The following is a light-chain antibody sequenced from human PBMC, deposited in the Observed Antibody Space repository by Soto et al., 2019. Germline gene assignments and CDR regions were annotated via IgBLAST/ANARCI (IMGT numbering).Light chain of an antibody. J-gene: IGKJ3*01. CDR3: QQYGRSPFT. CDR2: DAS. Sequence: IVLKKLTSTVSLSPGERPTLSCRATQSVSSYLGWYQQRPGQAPRLLIYDASNRATGIPARFSGSGSGTDFTLTISRLEPEDFAVYYCQQYGRSPFTFGPGTKVDI. V-gene: IGKV3-20*01. CDR1: QSVSSY.